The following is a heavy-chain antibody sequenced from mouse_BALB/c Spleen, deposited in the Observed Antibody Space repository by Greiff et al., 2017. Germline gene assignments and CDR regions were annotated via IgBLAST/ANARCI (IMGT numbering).Heavy chain of an antibody. D-gene: IGHD2-3*01. J-gene: IGHJ4*01. CDR3: TRGDDGYRYYYAMDY. Sequence: VQLLQSGPELVKPGASVKMSCKASGYTFTSYVMHWVKQKPGQGLEWIGYINPYNDGTKYNEKFKGKATLTSDKSSSTAYMELSSLTSEDSAVYYCTRGDDGYRYYYAMDYWGQGTSVTVSS. CDR2: INPYNDGT. CDR1: GYTFTSYV. V-gene: IGHV1-14*01.